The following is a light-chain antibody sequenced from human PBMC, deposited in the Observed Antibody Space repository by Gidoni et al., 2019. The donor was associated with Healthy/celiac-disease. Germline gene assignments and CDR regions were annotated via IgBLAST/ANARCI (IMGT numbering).Light chain of an antibody. CDR3: QQYNNWPWT. V-gene: IGKV1-33*01. Sequence: DIQMTQSPASLSASVGDRVTITCQASQDISNYLNWYQQKPGKAPKLLIYDASNLETGVPARFSGSGSGTEFAFTISSLQSEDIAVYYCQQYNNWPWTFGQGTKVEIK. CDR1: QDISNY. CDR2: DAS. J-gene: IGKJ1*01.